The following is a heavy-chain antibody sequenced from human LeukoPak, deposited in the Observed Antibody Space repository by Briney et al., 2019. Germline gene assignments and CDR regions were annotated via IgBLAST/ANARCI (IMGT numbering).Heavy chain of an antibody. CDR1: GFSVSSNY. D-gene: IGHD3-10*01. CDR2: IYSGGST. V-gene: IGHV3-66*01. CDR3: TRVRNMVRGVIITAYYLDY. J-gene: IGHJ4*02. Sequence: PGGSLRLSCAASGFSVSSNYMSWVRQAPGKGLEWVSVIYSGGSTYYADSVKGRFTISRDDSKNTLYLQMNSLRAEDTAVYYCTRVRNMVRGVIITAYYLDYWGQGTPVTVAS.